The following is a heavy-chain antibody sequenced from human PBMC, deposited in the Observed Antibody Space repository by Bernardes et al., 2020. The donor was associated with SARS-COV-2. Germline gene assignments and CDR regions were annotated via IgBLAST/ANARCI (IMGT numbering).Heavy chain of an antibody. J-gene: IGHJ6*02. CDR2: ISPYNDNS. V-gene: IGHV1-18*04. Sequence: ASVKVSCKTSGYTFASYGINWVRQAPGQGPEWMGWISPYNDNSNYAQKFHDRVTMTTDTSTSTVYMQLRRLRSDDTALYYCARAREPAEDYHYYTLDVWGQGTTVTVSS. CDR1: GYTFASYG. CDR3: ARAREPAEDYHYYTLDV. D-gene: IGHD1-1*01.